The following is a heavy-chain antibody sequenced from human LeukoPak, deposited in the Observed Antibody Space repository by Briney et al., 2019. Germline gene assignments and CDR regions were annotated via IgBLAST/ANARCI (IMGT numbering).Heavy chain of an antibody. D-gene: IGHD2-21*02. V-gene: IGHV4-34*01. CDR2: INHSGST. J-gene: IGHJ4*02. CDR3: ARGPEPLAYCGGDCYYFDY. CDR1: GGSFSGYY. Sequence: KASETLSLTCAVYGGSFSGYYWSWIRQPPGKGLEWIGEINHSGSTNYNPSLKSRVTISVDTSKNQFSLKLSSVTAADTAVYYCARGPEPLAYCGGDCYYFDYWGQGTLVTVSS.